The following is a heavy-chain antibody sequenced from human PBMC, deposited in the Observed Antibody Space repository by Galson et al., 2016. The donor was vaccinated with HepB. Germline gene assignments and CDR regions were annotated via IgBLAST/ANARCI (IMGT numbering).Heavy chain of an antibody. CDR2: INLSGNT. V-gene: IGHV4-34*01. CDR1: GGSFSGYY. J-gene: IGHJ3*02. CDR3: ARAAPLPRWHGFDI. Sequence: SETLSLTCAVYGGSFSGYYWNWIRQPPGKGLEWIGEINLSGNTNYNPSLKSRVTISVDTSKNQSSLNLSSVTAADTAVYYCARAAPLPRWHGFDIWGQGIMVTVSS. D-gene: IGHD2-15*01.